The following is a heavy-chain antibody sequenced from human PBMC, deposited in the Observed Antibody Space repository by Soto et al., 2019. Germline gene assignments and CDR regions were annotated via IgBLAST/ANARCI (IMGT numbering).Heavy chain of an antibody. CDR2: IIPRFGTA. CDR1: GGTFSTYA. CDR3: ASGIQLWLRRINNGYSG. J-gene: IGHJ4*02. V-gene: IGHV1-69*12. D-gene: IGHD5-18*01. Sequence: QVQLVQSGAEVNKPESSVKVSCKAPGGTFSTYAISWVRQAPGQGLEWMGGIIPRFGTANYAQRFQDRVTITADESTNTVYMELSSLRSEDTAVYFCASGIQLWLRRINNGYSGWGQGTLVTVSS.